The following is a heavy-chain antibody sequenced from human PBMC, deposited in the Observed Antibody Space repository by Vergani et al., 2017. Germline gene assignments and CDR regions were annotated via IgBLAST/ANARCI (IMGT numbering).Heavy chain of an antibody. J-gene: IGHJ4*02. CDR3: ARSSPNGYFDY. CDR1: GGSFSGYY. CDR2: INHSGST. Sequence: QVQLQQWGAGLLKPSETLSLTCAVYGGSFSGYYWSWIRQPPGKGLEWIGEINHSGSTNYNPSLKSRVTISVDTSKNQFSLKLSSVTAADTAVYYCARSSPNGYFDYWGQGTLVTVSS. D-gene: IGHD2-15*01. V-gene: IGHV4-34*01.